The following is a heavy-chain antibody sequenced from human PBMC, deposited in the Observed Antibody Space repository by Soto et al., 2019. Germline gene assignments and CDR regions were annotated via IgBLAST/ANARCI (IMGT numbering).Heavy chain of an antibody. CDR3: ALGTPTY. Sequence: GASVKVSCKASGSGYTFSNFNTYYVHWVRQVSGLGLEWMGIVNPTGDKTMYAQKFQGRVTMTRDTSTNTVYMDLNSLTSADSALYFCALGTPTYWG. CDR1: GSGYTFSNFNTYY. J-gene: IGHJ4*01. D-gene: IGHD1-1*01. CDR2: VNPTGDKT. V-gene: IGHV1-46*03.